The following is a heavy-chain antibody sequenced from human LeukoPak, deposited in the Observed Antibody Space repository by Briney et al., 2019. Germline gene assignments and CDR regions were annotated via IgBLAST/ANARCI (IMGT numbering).Heavy chain of an antibody. J-gene: IGHJ5*02. CDR2: INHSGST. CDR3: ARGGTVVPAAIRGRNWFDP. V-gene: IGHV4-34*01. D-gene: IGHD2-2*02. Sequence: SETLSLTCAVYGGSFSGYYWSWIRQPPGKGLEWIGEINHSGSTNYNPSLKSRVTISVDTSKNQFSLKLSSVTAADTAVYYCARGGTVVPAAIRGRNWFDPWGQGTLVTVSS. CDR1: GGSFSGYY.